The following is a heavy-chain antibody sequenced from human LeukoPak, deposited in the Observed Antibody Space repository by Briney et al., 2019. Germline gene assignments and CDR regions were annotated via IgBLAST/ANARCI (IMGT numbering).Heavy chain of an antibody. J-gene: IGHJ4*02. CDR2: ISFGSRTI. CDR1: GFTFSNYS. Sequence: PGGSLRLSCAASGFTFSNYSMNWVRQAPGKGLEWVSYISFGSRTIYYADSVKGRFTISRDNGENALYLQMNSLKNEDTPVYYCVTEVSGSFPTWGQGTLVTVSS. CDR3: VTEVSGSFPT. V-gene: IGHV3-48*02. D-gene: IGHD1-26*01.